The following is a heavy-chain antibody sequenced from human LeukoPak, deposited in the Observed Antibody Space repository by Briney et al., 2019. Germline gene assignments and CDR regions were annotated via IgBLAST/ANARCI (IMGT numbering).Heavy chain of an antibody. V-gene: IGHV4-61*05. D-gene: IGHD2-2*01. Sequence: PSETLSLTCTVSGGSISSSSYYWSWIRQSPGKGLDWIAYISYSGSTNYNPSLKSRVTISVDTSKNQFSLKLSSVTAADTAVYYCASLKLVPAAHRTLHYYYYMDVWGKGTTVTVSS. CDR2: ISYSGST. CDR3: ASLKLVPAAHRTLHYYYYMDV. J-gene: IGHJ6*03. CDR1: GGSISSSSYY.